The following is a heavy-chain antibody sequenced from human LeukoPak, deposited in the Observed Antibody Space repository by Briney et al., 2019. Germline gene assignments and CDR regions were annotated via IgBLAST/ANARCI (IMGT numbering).Heavy chain of an antibody. J-gene: IGHJ6*03. Sequence: GGSLRLSCAASGFTFSSYGMHWVRQAPGKGLEWVAFIRYDGSNKYYADSVKGRFTISRDNSKNTLYLQMNSLRAEDTAVYYWAKKTERATNYYSWAVGGKGTTVTTSS. CDR1: GFTFSSYG. CDR2: IRYDGSNK. CDR3: AKKTERATNYYSWAV. V-gene: IGHV3-30*02. D-gene: IGHD1-14*01.